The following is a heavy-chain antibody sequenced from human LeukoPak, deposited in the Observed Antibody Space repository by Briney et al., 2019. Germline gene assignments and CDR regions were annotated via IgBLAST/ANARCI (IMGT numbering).Heavy chain of an antibody. J-gene: IGHJ3*02. D-gene: IGHD1-26*01. V-gene: IGHV3-48*02. CDR1: GFTFSSYS. CDR3: ARDSASGSYRHAFDI. CDR2: ISRSSSTI. Sequence: GGSLRLSCAASGFTFSSYSMNWVRQAPGKGLEWVSYISRSSSTISYADSVKGRFTISRDNAKNSLYLQMNGLRDEDTAVYYCARDSASGSYRHAFDIWGQGTMVTVSS.